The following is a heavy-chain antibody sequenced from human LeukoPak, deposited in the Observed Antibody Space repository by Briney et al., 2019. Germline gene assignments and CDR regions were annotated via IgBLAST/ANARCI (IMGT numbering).Heavy chain of an antibody. CDR2: IKQDGSEK. CDR3: ARGDYVWGSYRYTDTNYFDY. D-gene: IGHD3-16*02. Sequence: GGSLRLSCAASGFTFSSYWMSWVHQAPGKGLEWVANIKQDGSEKYYVDSVKGRFTISRDNAKNSLYLQMNSLRAEDTAVYYCARGDYVWGSYRYTDTNYFDYWGQGTLVTVSS. CDR1: GFTFSSYW. J-gene: IGHJ4*02. V-gene: IGHV3-7*01.